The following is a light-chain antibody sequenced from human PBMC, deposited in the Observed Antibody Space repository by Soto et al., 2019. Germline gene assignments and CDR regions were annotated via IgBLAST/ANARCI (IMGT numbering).Light chain of an antibody. J-gene: IGKJ4*01. CDR3: QQLSRYPLT. CDR1: QGIRSY. V-gene: IGKV1-9*01. Sequence: IQLTQSPSSLSASVGDRVAITCRASQGIRSYLAWYQQKPGKAPDLLIYSASTLQSGVPSRFSGSGSETEFSLTIRALQPEDFATYYCQQLSRYPLTFGGGTKVDIK. CDR2: SAS.